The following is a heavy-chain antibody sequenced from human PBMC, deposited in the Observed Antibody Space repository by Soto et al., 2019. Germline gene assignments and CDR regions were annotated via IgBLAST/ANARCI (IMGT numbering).Heavy chain of an antibody. D-gene: IGHD2-15*01. CDR3: AREVAMVAAPFDY. J-gene: IGHJ4*02. Sequence: QVQLVESGGGVVQPGRSLRLSCAASGFTFSSYGMHWVRQAPGKGLEWVAVIWYDGSNKYYADSVKGRFTISRDNSKNTLYLQMNSLRAEDTAVYYWAREVAMVAAPFDYWGQGTLVTVSS. CDR2: IWYDGSNK. V-gene: IGHV3-33*01. CDR1: GFTFSSYG.